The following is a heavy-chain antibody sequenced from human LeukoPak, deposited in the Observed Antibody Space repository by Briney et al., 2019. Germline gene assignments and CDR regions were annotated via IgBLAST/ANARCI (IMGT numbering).Heavy chain of an antibody. CDR1: GFTFSSYA. CDR3: AKRIATAGPYFDY. V-gene: IGHV3-23*01. Sequence: GGSLRLSCAASGFTFSSYAMSWVRQAPGMGLEWVSAISASGGSTYYADSVKGRFTISRDSSKSTLYLQMNTLRAGDTAAYYCAKRIATAGPYFDYWGQGALVTVSS. D-gene: IGHD6-13*01. CDR2: ISASGGST. J-gene: IGHJ4*02.